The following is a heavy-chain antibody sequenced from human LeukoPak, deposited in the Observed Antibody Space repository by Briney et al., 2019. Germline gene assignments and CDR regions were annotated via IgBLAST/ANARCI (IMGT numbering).Heavy chain of an antibody. CDR3: ARLIAAAGTQGWYFDY. CDR2: ISSSSSYI. V-gene: IGHV3-21*01. D-gene: IGHD6-13*01. CDR1: GFTFSSYS. Sequence: PGGSLRLSCAASGFTFSSYSMNWVRQAPGKGLEWVSSISSSSSYIYYADSVKGRFTISRDNAKNSLYLQMNSLRAEDTAVYYCARLIAAAGTQGWYFDYWGQGTLVTVSS. J-gene: IGHJ4*02.